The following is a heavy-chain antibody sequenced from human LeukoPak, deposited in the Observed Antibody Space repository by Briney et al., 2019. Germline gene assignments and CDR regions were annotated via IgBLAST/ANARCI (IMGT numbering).Heavy chain of an antibody. D-gene: IGHD2-15*01. V-gene: IGHV4-31*03. CDR3: ARDTPPDV. CDR2: IYDSGST. J-gene: IGHJ6*02. CDR1: GGSIGSGDYY. Sequence: SETLSLTCSVSGGSIGSGDYYWNWIRQHPEKGLEWIGYIYDSGSTNYNPSLKSRVTISVDTSKNQFSLKLSSVTAADTAAYYCARDTPPDVWGQGTTVTVSS.